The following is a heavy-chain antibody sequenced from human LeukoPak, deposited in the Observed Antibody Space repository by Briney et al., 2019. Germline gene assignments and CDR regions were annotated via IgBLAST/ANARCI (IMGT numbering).Heavy chain of an antibody. CDR3: TTNRPGGWFGELAV. D-gene: IGHD3-10*01. CDR1: GFTFTDAW. J-gene: IGHJ6*01. Sequence: GGSLRLSCAASGFTFTDAWMSWVRQAPGKGLEWVGRIKRKTDSGTSDYAAPVKGRFTISRDDSKNTLFLQMNSLKIDDTAVYHCTTNRPGGWFGELAVWGQGTTVTVSS. V-gene: IGHV3-15*01. CDR2: IKRKTDSGTS.